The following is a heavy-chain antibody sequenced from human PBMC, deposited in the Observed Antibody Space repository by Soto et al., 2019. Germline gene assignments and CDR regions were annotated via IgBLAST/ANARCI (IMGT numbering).Heavy chain of an antibody. CDR3: WGFWSGYSYYYYGMDV. CDR2: SYHSVTA. V-gene: IGHV4-38-2*02. J-gene: IGHJ6*02. Sequence: SETLCLTCTVSGYSIISGYHWAWIGQAPGKGLEWIGSSYHSVTAYYNPSLKSRVTISVDKSKNQFSLKLSSVTAADTAVYYWWGFWSGYSYYYYGMDVWGQETTVTVS. CDR1: GYSIISGYH. D-gene: IGHD3-3*01.